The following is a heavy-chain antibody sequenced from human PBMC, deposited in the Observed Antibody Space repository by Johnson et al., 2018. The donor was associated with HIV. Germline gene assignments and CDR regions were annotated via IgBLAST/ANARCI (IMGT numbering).Heavy chain of an antibody. Sequence: VQLVESGGGVVRPGGSLRLSCAAAGFTFDDYGMSWVRQAPGTGLEWVSGINWNGGRTGYVDSMKGRFTISRDNAKNSLYLQMNSLRAEDTALYYCVRGGLGYQNIHDPFDIWGQGTMVTVSS. CDR3: VRGGLGYQNIHDPFDI. V-gene: IGHV3-20*04. D-gene: IGHD3-16*02. CDR1: GFTFDDYG. J-gene: IGHJ3*02. CDR2: INWNGGRT.